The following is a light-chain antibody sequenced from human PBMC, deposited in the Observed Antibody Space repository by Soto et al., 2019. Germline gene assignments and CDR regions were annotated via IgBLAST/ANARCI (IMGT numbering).Light chain of an antibody. CDR3: QHYGGSLWT. CDR2: AAS. CDR1: QSVNSAY. J-gene: IGKJ1*01. V-gene: IGKV3-20*01. Sequence: EIVLTQSPGTLSLSPGERGTLSCRASQSVNSAYLGWYQQRPGQAPRLVMYAASTRATGIPDRFSGSGSGTDFTLTINRLESEDFAVYFCQHYGGSLWTFGQGTKIEIK.